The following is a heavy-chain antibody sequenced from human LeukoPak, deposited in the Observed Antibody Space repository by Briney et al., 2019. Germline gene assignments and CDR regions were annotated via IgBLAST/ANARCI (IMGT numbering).Heavy chain of an antibody. CDR2: ISYDGSNK. D-gene: IGHD6-13*01. CDR3: ARDNREQQLVPPTFDY. J-gene: IGHJ4*02. Sequence: GGSLRLSCAASGFTFSSYAMHWVRQAPGKGLEWVAVISYDGSNKYYADSVKGRFTISRDNSKNTLYLQMNSLRAEDTAVYYCARDNREQQLVPPTFDYWGQGTLVTVS. V-gene: IGHV3-30-3*01. CDR1: GFTFSSYA.